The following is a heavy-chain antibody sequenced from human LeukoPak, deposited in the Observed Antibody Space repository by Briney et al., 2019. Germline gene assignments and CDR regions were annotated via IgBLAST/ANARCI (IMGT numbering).Heavy chain of an antibody. CDR3: AKKNSFYYYDSSGYYSY. D-gene: IGHD3-22*01. Sequence: GGSLRLSCAASGFTFSSYAMHWVRQAPGKGLEWVSSISSSSSYIYYADSVKGRFTISRDNAKNSLYLQMNSLRAEDTAVYYCAKKNSFYYYDSSGYYSYWGQGTLVTVSS. CDR1: GFTFSSYA. V-gene: IGHV3-21*04. J-gene: IGHJ4*02. CDR2: ISSSSSYI.